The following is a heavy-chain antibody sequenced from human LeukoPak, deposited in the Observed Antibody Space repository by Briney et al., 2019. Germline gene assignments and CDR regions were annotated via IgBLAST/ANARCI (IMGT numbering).Heavy chain of an antibody. Sequence: SVKVSCKASGGTFSSYAISWVRQAPGQGLEWMGRIIPILGIANYAQKFQGRVTITADKSTSTAYMELSSLRSDDTAVYYCARSRGLRFLEWLPFESWGQGTLVTVSS. D-gene: IGHD3-3*01. V-gene: IGHV1-69*04. J-gene: IGHJ4*02. CDR3: ARSRGLRFLEWLPFES. CDR1: GGTFSSYA. CDR2: IIPILGIA.